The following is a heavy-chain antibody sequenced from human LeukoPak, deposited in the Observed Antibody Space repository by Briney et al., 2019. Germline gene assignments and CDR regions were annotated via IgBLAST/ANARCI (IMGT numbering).Heavy chain of an antibody. J-gene: IGHJ5*02. CDR1: GYRFTNYW. V-gene: IGHV5-51*01. CDR3: ALTSANWFDP. Sequence: GGSLQISCKGSGYRFTNYWLGWVRQMPGKGPEWMGIIYPGDSSTRYSPSFQGQVTISVDKSISIAYLQWTSLKASDTGMYYCALTSANWFDPWGQGTLVTVSS. CDR2: IYPGDSST. D-gene: IGHD7-27*01.